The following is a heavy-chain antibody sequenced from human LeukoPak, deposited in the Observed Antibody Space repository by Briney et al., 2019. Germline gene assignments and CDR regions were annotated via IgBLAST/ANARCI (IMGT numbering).Heavy chain of an antibody. CDR1: GFTFSSYW. CDR3: ARWERREIYGMDV. V-gene: IGHV3-74*01. CDR2: INSDGSST. Sequence: QPGGSLRLSCAASGFTFSSYWMHWVRQAPGKGLVWVSRINSDGSSTSYADSVKGRFTISRDNAKNTLYLQMNSLRAEDTAVYYCARWERREIYGMDVWGKGTTVTVSS. D-gene: IGHD1-26*01. J-gene: IGHJ6*04.